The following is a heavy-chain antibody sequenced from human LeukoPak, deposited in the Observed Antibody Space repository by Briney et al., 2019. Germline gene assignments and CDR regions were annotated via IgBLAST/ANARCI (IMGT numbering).Heavy chain of an antibody. V-gene: IGHV3-48*02. D-gene: IGHD3-9*01. J-gene: IGHJ4*02. CDR3: ASDQRYAFDY. CDR2: IRTSAEGANYA. CDR1: VLSFTAYP. Sequence: PGGSLRLSCATSVLSFTAYPMNWVRQAPRRGLGWVSNIRTSAEGANYAYYADSVKGRVTISRDDAKNTLYLHMNSLRDDDTAVYYCASDQRYAFDYWGQGILVTVSS.